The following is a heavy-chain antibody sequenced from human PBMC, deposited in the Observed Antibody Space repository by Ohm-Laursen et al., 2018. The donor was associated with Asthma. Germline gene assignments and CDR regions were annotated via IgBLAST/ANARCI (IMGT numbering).Heavy chain of an antibody. V-gene: IGHV4-39*01. J-gene: IGHJ3*02. CDR1: GGSISSSSYY. D-gene: IGHD6-19*01. Sequence: SDTLSLTCTVSGGSISSSSYYWGWIRQPPGKGLEWIGSIYYSGSTYYNPSLKSRVPISVDTSKNQFSLKLSSVTAADAAVYYCARRSSGWYLGDDAFDIWGQGTMVTVSS. CDR3: ARRSSGWYLGDDAFDI. CDR2: IYYSGST.